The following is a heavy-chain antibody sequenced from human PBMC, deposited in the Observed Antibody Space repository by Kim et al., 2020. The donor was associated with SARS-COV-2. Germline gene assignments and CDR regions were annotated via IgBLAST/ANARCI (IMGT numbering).Heavy chain of an antibody. V-gene: IGHV3-53*01. CDR3: ARKLLWFGDNGMDV. J-gene: IGHJ6*02. D-gene: IGHD3-10*01. CDR2: IFGSGAT. CDR1: GFSVSTND. Sequence: GGSLRLSCAASGFSVSTNDMSWVRQAPGKGLEWVATIFGSGATYFADSAKGRFTISRDNSKNTLYLQMNSLRAEDTAAYHCARKLLWFGDNGMDVRGQGT.